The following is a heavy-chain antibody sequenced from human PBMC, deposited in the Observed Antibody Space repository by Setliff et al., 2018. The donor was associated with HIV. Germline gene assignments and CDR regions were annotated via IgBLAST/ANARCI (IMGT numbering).Heavy chain of an antibody. V-gene: IGHV1-69*13. J-gene: IGHJ6*03. CDR1: GYTFTAHH. Sequence: SVKVSCKSSGYTFTAHHIHWVRQAPGQGPEWMGGIIPIFGTATYAQKFQGRVTITADESTNTAYMELRSLRSDDTAVYYCARAREMATINYYYNYLDVWGKGTTVTVSS. D-gene: IGHD5-12*01. CDR3: ARAREMATINYYYNYLDV. CDR2: IIPIFGTA.